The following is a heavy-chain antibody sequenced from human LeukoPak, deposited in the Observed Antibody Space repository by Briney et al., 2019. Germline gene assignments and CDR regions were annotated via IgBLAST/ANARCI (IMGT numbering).Heavy chain of an antibody. CDR1: GFTFSSYA. CDR2: ISYDGSNK. V-gene: IGHV3-30*04. Sequence: PGGSLRLSCAASGFTFSSYAMHWVRQAPGKGLEWVAVISYDGSNKYYADSVKGRFTISRDNSKNTLYLQMNSLRAEDTAVYYCARKYCTNGVCYHSFDYWGQGTLVTVSS. J-gene: IGHJ4*02. CDR3: ARKYCTNGVCYHSFDY. D-gene: IGHD2-8*01.